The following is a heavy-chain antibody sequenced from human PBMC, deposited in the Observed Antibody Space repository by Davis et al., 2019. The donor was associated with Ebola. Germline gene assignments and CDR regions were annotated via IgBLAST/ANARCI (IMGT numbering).Heavy chain of an antibody. CDR2: IYPGDSDT. D-gene: IGHD3-10*01. CDR1: GYSFTSYW. V-gene: IGHV5-51*01. J-gene: IGHJ5*02. CDR3: ARYRTYYYGSGKLLSWFDP. Sequence: KVSCKGSGYSFTSYWIGWVRQMPGKGLEWMGIIYPGDSDTRYSPSFQGQVTISADKSISTAYLQWSSLKASDTAMYYCARYRTYYYGSGKLLSWFDPWGQGTLVTVSS.